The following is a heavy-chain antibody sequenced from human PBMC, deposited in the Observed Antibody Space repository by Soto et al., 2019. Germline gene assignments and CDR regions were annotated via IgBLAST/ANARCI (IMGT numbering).Heavy chain of an antibody. V-gene: IGHV4-4*02. Sequence: QVLLQESGPGLVQPSGTLSLSCAVSGVSISSNYYWGWVRQSPGKGLEWLGDISHIGSVNYSPSLMSRVTISMDRSETHFSLKLNSVTAADTAVYYGVRSFGWYAIDYWGQGTLVIVSS. J-gene: IGHJ4*02. CDR1: GVSISSNYY. CDR3: VRSFGWYAIDY. CDR2: ISHIGSV. D-gene: IGHD6-19*01.